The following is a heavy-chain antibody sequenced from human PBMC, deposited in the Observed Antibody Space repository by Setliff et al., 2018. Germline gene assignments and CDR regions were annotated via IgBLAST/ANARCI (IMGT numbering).Heavy chain of an antibody. CDR2: IWSDAINT. D-gene: IGHD2-21*02. Sequence: GSLRLSCAASGFTFNTHAMHWVRQAPGKGLEWVAMIWSDAINTFYLGSVKGRFTISRDNSQNMMYLQMNSLRAADTAVYHCARVGQATVVTAIHGALDYWGQGTLVTVSS. V-gene: IGHV3-33*08. CDR1: GFTFNTHA. CDR3: ARVGQATVVTAIHGALDY. J-gene: IGHJ4*02.